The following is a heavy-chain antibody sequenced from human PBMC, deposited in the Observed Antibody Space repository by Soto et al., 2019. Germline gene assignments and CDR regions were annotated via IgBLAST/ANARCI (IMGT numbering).Heavy chain of an antibody. D-gene: IGHD3-3*02. CDR2: SNAGNGNT. CDR1: GYTFTSYA. V-gene: IGHV1-3*02. J-gene: IGHJ6*02. CDR3: ARGNFGNHYYGMDV. Sequence: ASVKVSCKASGYTFTSYAMHWVRQAPGQRLEWMGWSNAGNGNTKYSQEFQGRVTITRDTSASTAYMELSSLRSEDMAVYYCARGNFGNHYYGMDVWGQGTTVTVSS.